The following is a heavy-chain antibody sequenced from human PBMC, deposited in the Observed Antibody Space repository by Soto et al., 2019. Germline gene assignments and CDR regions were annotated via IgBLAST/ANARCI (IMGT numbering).Heavy chain of an antibody. J-gene: IGHJ4*02. CDR1: GFTFSSYA. CDR2: ISYDGSNK. CDR3: ARDGIVRAAAGNHFDY. V-gene: IGHV3-30-3*01. D-gene: IGHD6-13*01. Sequence: LGGSLRLSCAASGFTFSSYAMHWVRQAPGKGLEWVAVISYDGSNKYYADSVKGRFTISRDNSKNTLYLQMNSLRAEDTAVYYCARDGIVRAAAGNHFDYWGQGTRVTVSS.